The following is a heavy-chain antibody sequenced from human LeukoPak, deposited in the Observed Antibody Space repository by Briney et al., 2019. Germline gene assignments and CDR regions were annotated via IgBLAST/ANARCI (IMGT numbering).Heavy chain of an antibody. V-gene: IGHV4-59*01. Sequence: SETLSLTCSVSGGPISSYYWSWLRQPPGKGLEWIGYIYYSGNTNYNPSLKSRVTISVDMSKNQFSLNLSSVTAADTAVYYCARSTGSYAHLYYWGQGTLATVSS. J-gene: IGHJ4*02. CDR2: IYYSGNT. D-gene: IGHD3-16*01. CDR1: GGPISSYY. CDR3: ARSTGSYAHLYY.